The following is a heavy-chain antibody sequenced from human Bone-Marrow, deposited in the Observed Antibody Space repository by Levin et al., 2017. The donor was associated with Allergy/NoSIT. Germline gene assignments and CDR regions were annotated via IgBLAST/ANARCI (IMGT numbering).Heavy chain of an antibody. CDR3: ARLVGTYYYGSGSPPSDAFDI. V-gene: IGHV4-34*01. D-gene: IGHD3-10*01. CDR1: GGSFSGYY. Sequence: SETLSLTCAVYGGSFSGYYWSWIRQPPGKGLEWIGEINHSGSTNYNPSLKSRVTISVDTSKNQFSLKLSSVTAADTAVYYCARLVGTYYYGSGSPPSDAFDIWGQGTMVTVSS. CDR2: INHSGST. J-gene: IGHJ3*02.